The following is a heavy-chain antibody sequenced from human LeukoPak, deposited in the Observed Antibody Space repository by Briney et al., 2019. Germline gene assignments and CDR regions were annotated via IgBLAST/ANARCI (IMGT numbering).Heavy chain of an antibody. CDR3: ARLGVGEEMFDY. CDR1: GFTFSSYE. Sequence: PGGSLRLSCAASGFTFSSYEMNWVRQAPGKGLEWVAYTSISGTTIYYADSVRGRFTISRDNAKNSLYLQMNSLRAEDTAVYYCARLGVGEEMFDYWGQGTLVTVSS. CDR2: TSISGTTI. D-gene: IGHD3-10*01. V-gene: IGHV3-48*03. J-gene: IGHJ4*02.